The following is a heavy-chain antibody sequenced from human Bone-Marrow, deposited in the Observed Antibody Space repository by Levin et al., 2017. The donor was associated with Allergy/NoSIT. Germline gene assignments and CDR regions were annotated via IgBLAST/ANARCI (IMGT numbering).Heavy chain of an antibody. CDR3: ARGNRKRYCSGGSCNRAGWLDWFDP. J-gene: IGHJ5*02. Sequence: LSLTCAASGFTFSSYSMNWVRQAPGKGLEWVSSISSSSSYIYYADSVKGRFTISRDNAKNSLYLQMNSLRAEDTAVYYCARGNRKRYCSGGSCNRAGWLDWFDPWGQGTLVTVSS. D-gene: IGHD2-15*01. V-gene: IGHV3-21*01. CDR2: ISSSSSYI. CDR1: GFTFSSYS.